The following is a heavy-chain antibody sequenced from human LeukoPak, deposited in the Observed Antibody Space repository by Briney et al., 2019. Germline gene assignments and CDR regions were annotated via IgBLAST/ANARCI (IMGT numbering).Heavy chain of an antibody. J-gene: IGHJ4*02. CDR3: AKDLLYGSGGYSYFDY. CDR2: IRYDGSNK. V-gene: IGHV3-30*02. Sequence: GGSLRLSCAASGFTFSSYGMHWVRQAPGKGLEWVAFIRYDGSNKYYADSVKGRFTISRDNSKNTLYLQMNSLRAEDTAVYYCAKDLLYGSGGYSYFDYWGQGTLVTVSS. CDR1: GFTFSSYG. D-gene: IGHD3-10*01.